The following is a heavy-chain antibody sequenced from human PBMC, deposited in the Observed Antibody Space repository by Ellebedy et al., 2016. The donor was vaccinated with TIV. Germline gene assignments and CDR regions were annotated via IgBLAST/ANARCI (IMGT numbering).Heavy chain of an antibody. J-gene: IGHJ2*01. D-gene: IGHD4-17*01. CDR3: ARAIYGASYL. V-gene: IGHV3-7*01. CDR2: IKHDGSQT. Sequence: GESLKISCAASGFTFSNYWMTWVRQAPGKGLEWVANIKHDGSQTNFVDSVKSRFTISRDNAGNSLYPQMNSLGAEDTAVYYCARAIYGASYLWGRGTLVTVSS. CDR1: GFTFSNYW.